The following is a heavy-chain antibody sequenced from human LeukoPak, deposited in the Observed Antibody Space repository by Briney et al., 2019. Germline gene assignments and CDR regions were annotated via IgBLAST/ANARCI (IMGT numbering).Heavy chain of an antibody. V-gene: IGHV1-69*13. D-gene: IGHD3-3*01. J-gene: IGHJ4*02. CDR1: GGTFSSYA. CDR2: IIPIFGTA. Sequence: GASVTVSCKASGGTFSSYAISWVRQAPGQGLEWMGGIIPIFGTANYAQKFQGRVTVTADESTSTAYMELSSLRSEDTAVYYCATSEGPSPYDFSGVRWGQGTLVTVSS. CDR3: ATSEGPSPYDFSGVR.